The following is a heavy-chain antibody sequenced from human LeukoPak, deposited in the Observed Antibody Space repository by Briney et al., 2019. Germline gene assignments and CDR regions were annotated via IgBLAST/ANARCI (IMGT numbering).Heavy chain of an antibody. V-gene: IGHV4-31*03. CDR2: IYYSGST. CDR1: GGSISSGGYY. CDR3: ARRGPIVVVPAAPPYYYYYGMDV. J-gene: IGHJ6*02. Sequence: SQTLSLTCTVSGGSISSGGYYWSWIRQHPGKGLEWIGYIYYSGSTYYNPSLKSRVTISVDTSKNQFSLKLSSVTAADTAVYYCARRGPIVVVPAAPPYYYYYGMDVWGQGTTVTVSS. D-gene: IGHD2-2*01.